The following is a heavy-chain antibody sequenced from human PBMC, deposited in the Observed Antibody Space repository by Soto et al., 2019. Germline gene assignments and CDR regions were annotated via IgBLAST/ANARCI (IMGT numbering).Heavy chain of an antibody. CDR1: GGSISSYY. J-gene: IGHJ6*03. CDR2: IYYSGST. CDR3: ARLGDFWSGSNYYYYMDV. V-gene: IGHV4-59*08. Sequence: QVQLQESGPGLVKPSETLSLTCTVSGGSISSYYWSWIRQPPGKGLEWIGYIYYSGSTNYNPSLKSRVTISVDTSKNQFPLKLSSVTAADTAVYYCARLGDFWSGSNYYYYMDVWGKGTTVTVSS. D-gene: IGHD3-3*01.